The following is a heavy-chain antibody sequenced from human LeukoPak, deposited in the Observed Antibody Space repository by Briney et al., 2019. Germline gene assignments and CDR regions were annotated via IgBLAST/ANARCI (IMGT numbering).Heavy chain of an antibody. CDR3: AKDDAVVVAASFDY. Sequence: GGSLRLSCAVSGLTFSSSWMDWVRQAPGKGLEWVASINPDGNKKYSADSVKGRFTISRDNSKNTLYLQVNSLRAEDTAVYYCAKDDAVVVAASFDYWGQGTLVTVSS. J-gene: IGHJ4*02. V-gene: IGHV3-7*03. D-gene: IGHD2-15*01. CDR1: GLTFSSSW. CDR2: INPDGNKK.